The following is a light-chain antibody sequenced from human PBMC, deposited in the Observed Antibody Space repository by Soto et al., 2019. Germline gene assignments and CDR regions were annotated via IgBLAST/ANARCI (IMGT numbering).Light chain of an antibody. V-gene: IGLV1-40*01. Sequence: QAVVTQPPSVSGAPGQRVTISCTGSSSNIGAGYDVHWYQQLPGTAPKLLISRNSNRPSGVPDRFSASKSGTSASLVITGLQPEDEADYYCQSYDSSLSGLFGGGTKLTVL. CDR1: SSNIGAGYD. J-gene: IGLJ2*01. CDR3: QSYDSSLSGL. CDR2: RNS.